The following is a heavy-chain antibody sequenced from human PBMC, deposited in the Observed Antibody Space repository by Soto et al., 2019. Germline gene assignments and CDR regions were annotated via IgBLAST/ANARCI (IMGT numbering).Heavy chain of an antibody. J-gene: IGHJ4*02. CDR3: ARRGDSSSWDGYYFEY. V-gene: IGHV4-59*01. Sequence: SETLSLTCTVSGGSISSYYWSWIRQPPGKGLEWIGYIYYSGSTNYNPSLKSRVTISVDTSKNQFSLKLSSVTAADTAVYYCARRGDSSSWDGYYFEYWGQGTLV. D-gene: IGHD6-13*01. CDR2: IYYSGST. CDR1: GGSISSYY.